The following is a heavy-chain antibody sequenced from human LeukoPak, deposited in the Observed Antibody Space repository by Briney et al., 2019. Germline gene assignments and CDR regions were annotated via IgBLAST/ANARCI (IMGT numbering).Heavy chain of an antibody. V-gene: IGHV4-34*01. Sequence: SETLSLTCTVYGGSFSGYYWSWIRQPPGKGTEWIGEINHSGSTNCNPSLKSRVTISVDTSKNQFSLKLTSVTAADTAVYYCARGGYQLRGYSYGTILDYWGQGTLVTVPS. CDR2: INHSGST. J-gene: IGHJ4*02. D-gene: IGHD5-18*01. CDR3: ARGGYQLRGYSYGTILDY. CDR1: GGSFSGYY.